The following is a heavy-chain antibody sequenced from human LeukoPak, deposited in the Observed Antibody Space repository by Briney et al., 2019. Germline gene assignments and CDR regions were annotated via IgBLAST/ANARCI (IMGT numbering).Heavy chain of an antibody. CDR1: RYTFTDYH. J-gene: IGHJ4*02. CDR2: INPNSGGT. CDR3: ASGASGFDY. Sequence: ASVKVSCKASRYTFTDYHMHWVRQAPGQGLEWMGWINPNSGGTNYAQKFQGRVTMTRDTSIRTAYMELSSLRSDDTAMYYCASGASGFDYWGQGTLVTVSS. V-gene: IGHV1-2*02. D-gene: IGHD3-16*01.